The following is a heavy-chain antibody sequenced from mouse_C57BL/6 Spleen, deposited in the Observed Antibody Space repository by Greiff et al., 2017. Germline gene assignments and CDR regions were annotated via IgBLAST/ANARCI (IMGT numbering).Heavy chain of an antibody. D-gene: IGHD1-1*01. CDR3: ARSPHYYGSSDRYFDV. CDR2: IDPSDSYT. CDR1: GYTFTSYW. Sequence: VQLQQPGAELVMPGASVKLSCKASGYTFTSYWMHWVKQRPGQGLEWIGEIDPSDSYTNYNQKFKGKSTLTVDKSSSTAYMKLSSLTSEDSAVYYCARSPHYYGSSDRYFDVWGTETTVTVSS. V-gene: IGHV1-69*01. J-gene: IGHJ1*03.